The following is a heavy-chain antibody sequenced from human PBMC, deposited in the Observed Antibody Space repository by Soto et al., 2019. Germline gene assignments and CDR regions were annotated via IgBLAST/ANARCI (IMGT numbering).Heavy chain of an antibody. Sequence: GGSLRLSCAASGFTFSSYAMSWVRQAPGKGLEWVSAISGSGGSTYYADSVKGRFTISRDNSKNTLYLQMNSLRAEDTAVYYCALPGHSSGWYYYYYGMDVWGQGTTVTVSS. CDR2: ISGSGGST. D-gene: IGHD6-19*01. V-gene: IGHV3-23*01. J-gene: IGHJ6*02. CDR1: GFTFSSYA. CDR3: ALPGHSSGWYYYYYGMDV.